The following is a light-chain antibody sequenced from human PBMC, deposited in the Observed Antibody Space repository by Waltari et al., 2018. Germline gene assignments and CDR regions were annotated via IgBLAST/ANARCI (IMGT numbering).Light chain of an antibody. CDR3: SSYTSRNTLV. V-gene: IGLV2-14*03. CDR1: SSAVGRFNY. J-gene: IGLJ2*01. Sequence: QSALTQPASVSGSPGQSITIPCTGTSSAVGRFNYVSWYHQHPGEAPKIMIYEVSNRASGISYRVSGSKSGNTASLTISGLQAADEADYYCSSYTSRNTLVFGGGTKLTVL. CDR2: EVS.